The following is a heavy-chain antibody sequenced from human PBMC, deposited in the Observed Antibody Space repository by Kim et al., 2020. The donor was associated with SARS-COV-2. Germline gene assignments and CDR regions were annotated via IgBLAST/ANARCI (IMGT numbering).Heavy chain of an antibody. V-gene: IGHV4-39*01. J-gene: IGHJ5*02. CDR2: IYYSGST. CDR3: ARNYGDYAINWFDP. D-gene: IGHD4-17*01. Sequence: SETLSLTCTVSGGSISSSSYYWGWIRQPPGKGLEWIGSIYYSGSTYYNPSLKSRVTISVDTSKNQFSLKLSSVTAADTAVYYCARNYGDYAINWFDPWGQGTLVTVSS. CDR1: GGSISSSSYY.